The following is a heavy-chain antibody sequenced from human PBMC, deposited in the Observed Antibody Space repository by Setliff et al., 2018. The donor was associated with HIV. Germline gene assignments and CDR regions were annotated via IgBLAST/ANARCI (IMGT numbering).Heavy chain of an antibody. D-gene: IGHD1-26*01. CDR3: ARRGSYYGDFDY. CDR2: IYHRGGT. V-gene: IGHV4-38-2*01. CDR1: GGSISSGSY. J-gene: IGHJ4*02. Sequence: TLSLTCVVSGGSISSGSYWGWIRQPPGKGLEWIGSIYHRGGTYYNPSLKSRVTMSVDTSKMQFSLKLSSVTAADTAVYYCARRGSYYGDFDYWGQGTLVTVSS.